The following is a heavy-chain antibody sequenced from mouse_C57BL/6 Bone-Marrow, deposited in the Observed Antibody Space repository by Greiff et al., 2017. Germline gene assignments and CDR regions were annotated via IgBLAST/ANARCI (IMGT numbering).Heavy chain of an antibody. J-gene: IGHJ3*01. CDR3: ARWAYGNYFSWFAY. CDR1: GYTFTSYT. D-gene: IGHD2-1*01. Sequence: VKLMESGAELARPGASVKMSCKASGYTFTSYTMHWVKQRPGQGLEWIGYINPSSGYTKYNQKFKDKATLTADKSSSTAYMQLSSLTSEDSAVYCCARWAYGNYFSWFAYWGQGTLVTVSA. V-gene: IGHV1-4*01. CDR2: INPSSGYT.